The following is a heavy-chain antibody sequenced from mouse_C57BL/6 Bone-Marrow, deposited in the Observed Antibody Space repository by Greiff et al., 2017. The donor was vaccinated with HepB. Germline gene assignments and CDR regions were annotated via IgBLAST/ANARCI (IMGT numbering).Heavy chain of an antibody. J-gene: IGHJ3*01. CDR3: ARSGAAYYSNYPFAY. Sequence: EVQLQQSGPELVKPGASVKISCKASGYTFTDYYMNWVKQSHGKSLEWIGDINPNNGGTSYNQKFKGKATLTVDKSSSTAYMELRSLTSEDSAVYYCARSGAAYYSNYPFAYWGQGTLVTVSA. CDR1: GYTFTDYY. CDR2: INPNNGGT. V-gene: IGHV1-26*01. D-gene: IGHD2-5*01.